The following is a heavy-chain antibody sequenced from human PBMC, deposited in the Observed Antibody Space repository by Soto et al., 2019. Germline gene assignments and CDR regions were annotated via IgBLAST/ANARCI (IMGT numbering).Heavy chain of an antibody. J-gene: IGHJ4*02. Sequence: QVQLVESGGGVVQPGRSLRLSCAASGFTFSSYGMHWVRQAPGKGLEWVAVISYDGSNKYYADSVKGRFTISRDNSKNTLYLQMNSLRAEDTAVYYCQLLYWNGGNFDYWGQGTLVTVSS. V-gene: IGHV3-30*03. CDR1: GFTFSSYG. D-gene: IGHD2-2*02. CDR2: ISYDGSNK. CDR3: QLLYWNGGNFDY.